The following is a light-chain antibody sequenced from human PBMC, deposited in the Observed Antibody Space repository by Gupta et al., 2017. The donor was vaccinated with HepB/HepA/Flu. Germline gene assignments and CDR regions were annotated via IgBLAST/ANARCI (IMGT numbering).Light chain of an antibody. CDR1: QDISNS. CDR3: QKENTFPWT. J-gene: IGKJ1*01. CDR2: SAS. Sequence: IQLTQCPSCLSASVGDKVTIACRASQDISNSLAWYQQKPGKPPRILIYSASTVKFGVPSWFSGSGSGTDFTLTISSLQPEDVATYYCQKENTFPWTFGQGTKVDIK. V-gene: IGKV1-27*01.